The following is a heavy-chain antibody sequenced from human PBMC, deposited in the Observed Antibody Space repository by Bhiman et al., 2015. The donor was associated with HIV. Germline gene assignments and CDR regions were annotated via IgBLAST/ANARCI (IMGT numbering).Heavy chain of an antibody. Sequence: EVQLVESGGGLVKPGGSLRLSCAAFSTFSMNWVRQAPGKGLEWVSSISSSGYYIYYADSLKGRFTISRDNAKNSLYLQMDSLRAEDTAVYFCARDPGGSYFDYWGQGTLVTVSS. CDR2: ISSSGYYI. CDR3: ARDPGGSYFDY. D-gene: IGHD1-26*01. J-gene: IGHJ4*02. V-gene: IGHV3-21*01. CDR1: STFS.